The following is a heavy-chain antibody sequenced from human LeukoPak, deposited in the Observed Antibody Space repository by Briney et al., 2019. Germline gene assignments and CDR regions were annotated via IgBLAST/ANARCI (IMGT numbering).Heavy chain of an antibody. CDR2: ISWNSGSI. D-gene: IGHD6-6*01. CDR3: ARHQYSSSSPFDY. V-gene: IGHV3-9*03. J-gene: IGHJ4*02. CDR1: GFTFDDYA. Sequence: GGSLRLSCAASGFTFDDYAMHWVRQAPGKGLEWVSGISWNSGSIGYADSVKGRFTISRDNAKNFLYLQMNSLRAEDMALYYCARHQYSSSSPFDYWGQGTLVTVSS.